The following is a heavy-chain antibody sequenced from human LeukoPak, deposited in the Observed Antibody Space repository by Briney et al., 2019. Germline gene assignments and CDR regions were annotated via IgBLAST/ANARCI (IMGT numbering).Heavy chain of an antibody. CDR2: IYHSGST. CDR1: GGSISSGGYY. CDR3: ARARIAAAAPNGFDP. D-gene: IGHD6-13*01. V-gene: IGHV4-30-2*01. Sequence: SETLSLTCTVSGGSISSGGYYWSWIRQPPGKGLKWIGYIYHSGSTYYNPSLKSRVTISVDRSKNQFSLKLSSVTAADTAVYYCARARIAAAAPNGFDPWGQGTLVTVSS. J-gene: IGHJ5*02.